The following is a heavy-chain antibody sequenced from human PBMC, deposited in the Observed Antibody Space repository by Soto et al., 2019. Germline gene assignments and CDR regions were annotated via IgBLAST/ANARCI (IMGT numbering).Heavy chain of an antibody. D-gene: IGHD3-10*01. CDR3: AREKYGSGSFYKRIDF. V-gene: IGHV4-30-4*01. CDR2: IHYSGSA. Sequence: PSETLSLTCTVSGGSVSSGSYYWNWIRQPPGKGLEWIGYIHYSGSAYYNPSLKSRLTLSVDTSKNQFSLKLSSVTAADTAIYYCAREKYGSGSFYKRIDFWGQGTLVTVSS. J-gene: IGHJ4*02. CDR1: GGSVSSGSYY.